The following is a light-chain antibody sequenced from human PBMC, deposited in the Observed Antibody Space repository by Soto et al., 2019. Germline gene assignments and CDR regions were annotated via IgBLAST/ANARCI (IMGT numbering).Light chain of an antibody. Sequence: DIQMTQSPSTLSASVGDRVTITCRASQRISSWLAWYQQKPGKAPKLLSYKASTLQSGVPSRFSGSGSGTEFTLAISSLQPDDSATYYCQQYNDNWTFGQGTKVEIK. V-gene: IGKV1-5*03. J-gene: IGKJ1*01. CDR3: QQYNDNWT. CDR2: KAS. CDR1: QRISSW.